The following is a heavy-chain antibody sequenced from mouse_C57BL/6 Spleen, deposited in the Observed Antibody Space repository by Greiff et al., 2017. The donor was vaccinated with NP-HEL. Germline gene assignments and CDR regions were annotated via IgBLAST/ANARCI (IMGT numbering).Heavy chain of an antibody. CDR3: ARWEVGAWFAY. J-gene: IGHJ3*01. Sequence: EVQLQQSGPELVKPGASVKIPCKASGYTFTDYNMDWVKQSHGKSLEWIGDINPNNGGTIYNQKFKGKATLTVDKSSSTAYMELRSLTSEDTAVDYCARWEVGAWFAYWGQGTLVTVSA. V-gene: IGHV1-18*01. D-gene: IGHD1-1*02. CDR1: GYTFTDYN. CDR2: INPNNGGT.